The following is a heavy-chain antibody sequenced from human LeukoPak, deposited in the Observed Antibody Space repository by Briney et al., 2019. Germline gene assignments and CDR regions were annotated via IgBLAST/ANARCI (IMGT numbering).Heavy chain of an antibody. CDR2: INPSGGST. V-gene: IGHV1-46*01. CDR1: GYTFTSYY. D-gene: IGHD2-2*01. CDR3: ARDLISRVGGVSDYYYYGMDV. J-gene: IGHJ6*02. Sequence: GASVKVSCKASGYTFTSYYMHWVRQAPGQGLEWMGIINPSGGSTSYAQKFQGRVTMTRDTSTSTVYMELSSLRSEDTAVYYCARDLISRVGGVSDYYYYGMDVWGQGTTVTVSS.